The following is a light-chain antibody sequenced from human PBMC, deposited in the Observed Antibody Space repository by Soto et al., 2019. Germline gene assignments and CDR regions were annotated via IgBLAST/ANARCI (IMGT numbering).Light chain of an antibody. V-gene: IGLV2-11*01. CDR3: CSYAGTYTDWI. J-gene: IGLJ3*02. Sequence: QSVLTQPRSVSGSPGQSVTISCTGTSSDVGAYNYVSWYQQHPGKAPKVMISDVSERPSGVPDRFSGSKSGHTASLTISGLQAEDEADDYCCSYAGTYTDWIFGGGTKLTVL. CDR2: DVS. CDR1: SSDVGAYNY.